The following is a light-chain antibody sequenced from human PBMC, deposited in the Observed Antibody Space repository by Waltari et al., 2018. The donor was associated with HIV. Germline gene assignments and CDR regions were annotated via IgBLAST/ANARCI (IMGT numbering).Light chain of an antibody. Sequence: QSALTQPPSVSGSPGQSFTISSTRTSSYVGGYNYVSWYHQHPGKAPIIIIDEVSYRPSGVSDRFSGSKSGNTASLTISGLQAEDEADYYCSSYTSSNTLVFGGGTKLTVL. CDR1: SSYVGGYNY. J-gene: IGLJ2*01. V-gene: IGLV2-14*01. CDR3: SSYTSSNTLV. CDR2: EVS.